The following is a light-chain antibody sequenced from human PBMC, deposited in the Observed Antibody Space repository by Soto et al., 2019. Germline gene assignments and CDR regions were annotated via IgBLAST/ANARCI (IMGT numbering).Light chain of an antibody. Sequence: QSALTQPASVSGSAGQSITISCSGTMRDVGAYNLVSWYQQHPGTAPKLIIYEVRNRPSGISSRFSGSRSGNTASLTISGPQPGDGGDYYCRASTPRSPLVFGGGPKLPAL. CDR3: RASTPRSPLV. CDR2: EVR. J-gene: IGLJ2*01. V-gene: IGLV2-14*01. CDR1: MRDVGAYNL.